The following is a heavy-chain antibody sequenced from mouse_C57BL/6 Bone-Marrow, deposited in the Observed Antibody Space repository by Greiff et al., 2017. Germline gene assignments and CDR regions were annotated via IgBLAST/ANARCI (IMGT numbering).Heavy chain of an antibody. Sequence: EVQLQQSGAELVRPGASVKLSCTASGFNIKDDYIHWVKQRPEQGLEWIGWIDPEIGDTEYASKFQGKATITSDTSSNTAYLQLSSLTSEDTAVYYCSSPEVVYFDFWGAGTPLTVAS. J-gene: IGHJ2*01. CDR3: SSPEVVYFDF. CDR2: IDPEIGDT. CDR1: GFNIKDDY. V-gene: IGHV14-4*01.